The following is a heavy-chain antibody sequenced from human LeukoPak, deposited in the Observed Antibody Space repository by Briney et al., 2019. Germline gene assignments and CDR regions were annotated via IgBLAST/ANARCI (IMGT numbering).Heavy chain of an antibody. Sequence: PGGSLRLSCAASGFTFRSYEMNWVRQAPGKGLEWVGRIKSKTDGGTTDYAAPVKGRFTISRDDSKNTLYLQMNSLKTEDTAVYYCTTEVHYDSSGYYHGGGYFDYWGQGTLVTVSS. V-gene: IGHV3-15*01. CDR3: TTEVHYDSSGYYHGGGYFDY. CDR1: GFTFRSYE. CDR2: IKSKTDGGTT. D-gene: IGHD3-22*01. J-gene: IGHJ4*02.